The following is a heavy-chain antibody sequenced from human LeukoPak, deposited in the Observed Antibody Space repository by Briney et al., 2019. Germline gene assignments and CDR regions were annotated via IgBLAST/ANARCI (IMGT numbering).Heavy chain of an antibody. J-gene: IGHJ4*02. CDR3: ANPAHRMGSSGSQYFDY. CDR1: GFTFSSYA. V-gene: IGHV3-23*01. CDR2: ISGSGGST. D-gene: IGHD3-22*01. Sequence: GGSLRLSCAASGFTFSSYAMSRVRQAPGKGLEWVSAISGSGGSTYYADSVKGRFTISRDNSKNTLYLQMNSLRAEDTAVYYCANPAHRMGSSGSQYFDYWAREPWSPSPQ.